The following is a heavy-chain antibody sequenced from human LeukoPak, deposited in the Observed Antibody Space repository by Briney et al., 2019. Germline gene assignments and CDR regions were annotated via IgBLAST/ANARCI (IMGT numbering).Heavy chain of an antibody. CDR3: ARRLDC. V-gene: IGHV3-23*01. Sequence: GGSLRLSCAASGFTFSSYGLNWVRQAPGKGLEWVSVISGSGGSTYYADSVKGRFTISRDNAKNSLYLQMSSLRAEDTAVYYCARRLDCWGQGTLVTVSS. CDR2: ISGSGGST. J-gene: IGHJ4*02. CDR1: GFTFSSYG. D-gene: IGHD1-1*01.